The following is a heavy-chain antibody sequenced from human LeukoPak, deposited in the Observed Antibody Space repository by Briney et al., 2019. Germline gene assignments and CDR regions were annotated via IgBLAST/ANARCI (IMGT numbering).Heavy chain of an antibody. D-gene: IGHD4-17*01. Sequence: GGSLRLSCTASGFTFGDYAMSWVRQAPGKGLEWVGFIRSKAYGGTTEYAASVKGRFTISRDDSKSIAYLQMNSLKTEDTAVYYCTRGSDYGDYDGHYWGQGTLVTVSS. V-gene: IGHV3-49*04. CDR1: GFTFGDYA. CDR2: IRSKAYGGTT. CDR3: TRGSDYGDYDGHY. J-gene: IGHJ4*02.